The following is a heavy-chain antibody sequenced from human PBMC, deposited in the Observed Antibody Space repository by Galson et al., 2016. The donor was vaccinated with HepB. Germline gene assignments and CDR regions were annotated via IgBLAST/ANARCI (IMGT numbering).Heavy chain of an antibody. CDR1: GFTFTNFW. CDR2: INSHANTL. D-gene: IGHD2/OR15-2a*01. CDR3: ARQNTVGLRGFLDY. V-gene: IGHV3-74*01. Sequence: SLRLSCAASGFTFTNFWIHWVRQAPGKGLLWVAHINSHANTLNYADAVKGRFTISRDNAENTLYLQMNSLRAEDTAVYYCARQNTVGLRGFLDYWGQGTLVSVSS. J-gene: IGHJ4*02.